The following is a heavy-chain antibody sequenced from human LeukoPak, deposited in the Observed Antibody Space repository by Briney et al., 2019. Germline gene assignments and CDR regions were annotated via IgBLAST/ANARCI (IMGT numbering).Heavy chain of an antibody. CDR2: IKSKTDGGTT. Sequence: GGSLRLSCAASGFTFSSYAMSWVRQAPGKGLEWVGRIKSKTDGGTTDYAAPVKGRFTISRDDSKNTLYLQMNSLKTEDTAVYYCTTDGSGSYFLGDDAFDIWGQGTMVTVSS. V-gene: IGHV3-15*01. CDR1: GFTFSSYA. J-gene: IGHJ3*02. CDR3: TTDGSGSYFLGDDAFDI. D-gene: IGHD1-26*01.